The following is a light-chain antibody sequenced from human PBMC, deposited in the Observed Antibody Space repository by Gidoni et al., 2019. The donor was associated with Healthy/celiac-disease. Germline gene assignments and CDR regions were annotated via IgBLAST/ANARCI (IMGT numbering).Light chain of an antibody. V-gene: IGKV3-11*01. CDR2: DAS. CDR3: QQRSNWLPIT. CDR1: QSVSSY. Sequence: EIVLTQSPATLSLSPGERATLSCRASQSVSSYLDWYQQKPGQAPRLLIYDASNRATGIPARFSGSGSGTDFTLTNSSLEPEDFAVYYCQQRSNWLPITFGQGTRLEIK. J-gene: IGKJ5*01.